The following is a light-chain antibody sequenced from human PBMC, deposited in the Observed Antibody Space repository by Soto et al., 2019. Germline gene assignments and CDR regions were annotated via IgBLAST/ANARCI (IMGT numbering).Light chain of an antibody. CDR2: GAS. Sequence: PGERATLSCRASQGVTSNYLAWYQQKPGQAPRLLIYGASTRATGIPDRFSGSGAGTDFTVTISRLEPEDFEVYYCQEYDGSRTFGQGTKLEIK. CDR1: QGVTSNY. J-gene: IGKJ2*01. CDR3: QEYDGSRT. V-gene: IGKV3-20*01.